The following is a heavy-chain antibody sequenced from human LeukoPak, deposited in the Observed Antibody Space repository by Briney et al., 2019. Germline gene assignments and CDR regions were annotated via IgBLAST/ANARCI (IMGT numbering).Heavy chain of an antibody. CDR3: ARGSGYYSYYFDY. CDR1: GGSISSGGYY. V-gene: IGHV4-31*03. D-gene: IGHD3-22*01. J-gene: IGHJ4*02. CDR2: IYYSGST. Sequence: SRTLSLTCTVSGGSISSGGYYWSWIRQHPGKGLEWIGYIYYSGSTYYNPSLKSRVTISVDTSKNQFSLKLSSVTAADTAVYYCARGSGYYSYYFDYWGQGTLVTVSS.